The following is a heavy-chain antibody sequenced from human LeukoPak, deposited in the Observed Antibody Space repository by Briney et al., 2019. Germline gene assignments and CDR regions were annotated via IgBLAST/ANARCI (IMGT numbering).Heavy chain of an antibody. V-gene: IGHV3-48*02. Sequence: VRQAPGXGLEWVSYISSSSSTIYYADSVKGRFTISRDNAKNSLYLQMNSLRDEDTAVYYCARDSDCSGGSCYYYYYGMDVWGQGTTVTVSS. CDR3: ARDSDCSGGSCYYYYYGMDV. D-gene: IGHD2-15*01. J-gene: IGHJ6*02. CDR2: ISSSSSTI.